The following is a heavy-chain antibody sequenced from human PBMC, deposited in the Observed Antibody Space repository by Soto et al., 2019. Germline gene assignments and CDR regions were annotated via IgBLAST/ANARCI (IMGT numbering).Heavy chain of an antibody. V-gene: IGHV3-49*02. D-gene: IGHD1-26*01. CDR1: GFTFTYFS. J-gene: IGHJ4*02. CDR3: TREPPYFDS. Sequence: GGYLRLSCATSGFTFTYFSISWVRQAPGRGLEWVGFIRSKDYGGTTEYAASVKGRFAISRDDSTGIAYLQMNSLKNEDTAVYYCTREPPYFDSWGQGTLGTVS. CDR2: IRSKDYGGTT.